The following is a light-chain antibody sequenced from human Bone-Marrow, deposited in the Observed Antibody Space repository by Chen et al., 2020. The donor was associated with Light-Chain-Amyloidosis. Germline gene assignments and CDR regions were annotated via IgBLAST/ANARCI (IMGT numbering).Light chain of an antibody. V-gene: IGKV1-27*01. Sequence: IQMTHSPSSLSASVGDRVTITCRATQGISNYLAWYQQKPGKVPKLLIYGASTLQSGVPSRFSGSGSGTDFTLTISSLQPEDVATYYCQKYNNAPRTFGQGTKVEIK. J-gene: IGKJ1*01. CDR3: QKYNNAPRT. CDR1: QGISNY. CDR2: GAS.